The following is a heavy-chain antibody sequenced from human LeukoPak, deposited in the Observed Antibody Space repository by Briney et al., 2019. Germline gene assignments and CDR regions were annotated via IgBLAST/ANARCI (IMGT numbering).Heavy chain of an antibody. CDR1: GGSISSYY. Sequence: PSETLSLTCTVSGGSISSYYWSWIRQPPGKGLESIGYIYYSCSTKYNPSLKTRVTISVDTSKNQFSLKLSSVTAADTAVYYCARGVVVVMSEGFDYWGQGTLVTVSS. D-gene: IGHD3-22*01. CDR2: IYYSCST. V-gene: IGHV4-59*12. CDR3: ARGVVVVMSEGFDY. J-gene: IGHJ4*02.